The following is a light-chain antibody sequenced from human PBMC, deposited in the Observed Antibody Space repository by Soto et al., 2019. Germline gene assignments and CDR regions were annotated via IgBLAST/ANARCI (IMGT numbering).Light chain of an antibody. Sequence: EMVVTQSPATLSVSPGERVTLSCRTSQDVSSKLAWYQQKPGQPPSLLIYDASTRATGTPTRFSGSGSGTEFTLAVSSLQSEDYAMYYCQHYGSSIMYTFGQGTKLEIK. V-gene: IGKV3D-15*01. J-gene: IGKJ2*01. CDR3: QHYGSSIMYT. CDR1: QDVSSK. CDR2: DAS.